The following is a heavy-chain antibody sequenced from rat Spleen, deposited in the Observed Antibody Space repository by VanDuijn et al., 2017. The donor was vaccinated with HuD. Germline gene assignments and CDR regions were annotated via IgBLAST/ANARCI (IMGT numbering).Heavy chain of an antibody. CDR2: ISPDGTNT. Sequence: EVQLVESGGGLVQPGSPLKLSCAASGFTFSSNWLNWISQAPGKGLEWVATISPDGTNTYYPDTVKGRFVISKDTAKNTGYLQMNNPKSEDTAMYYCAKREAYYDGSYYPDYWGQGVMVTVSS. J-gene: IGHJ2*01. CDR1: GFTFSSNW. V-gene: IGHV5-35*01. D-gene: IGHD1-12*02. CDR3: AKREAYYDGSYYPDY.